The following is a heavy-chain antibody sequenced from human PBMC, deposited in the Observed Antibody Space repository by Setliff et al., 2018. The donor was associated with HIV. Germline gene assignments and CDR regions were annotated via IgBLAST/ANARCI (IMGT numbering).Heavy chain of an antibody. CDR3: TKDHLSGWASDC. V-gene: IGHV3-7*01. D-gene: IGHD6-19*01. CDR1: GFRFSTYG. Sequence: GGSLRLSCVASGFRFSTYGMHWVRQAPGKGLEWVAKIKQDGSEEYYVDSVKGRFTISRDNAKNSVYLQMNSLRVEDTAMYYCTKDHLSGWASDCWGQGTLVTVSS. CDR2: IKQDGSEE. J-gene: IGHJ4*02.